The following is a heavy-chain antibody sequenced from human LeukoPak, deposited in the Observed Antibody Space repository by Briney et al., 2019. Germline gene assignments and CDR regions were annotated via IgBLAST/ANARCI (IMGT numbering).Heavy chain of an antibody. Sequence: GRSLRLSCAASGFTFSSYAMHWVRQAPGKGLEWVAVISYDGSNKYYADSVKGRFTISRDNSKNTLYLQMNSLRAEDTAVYYCARLSTSSPNVDYWGQGTLVTVSS. CDR2: ISYDGSNK. J-gene: IGHJ4*02. CDR3: ARLSTSSPNVDY. CDR1: GFTFSSYA. D-gene: IGHD2-2*01. V-gene: IGHV3-30-3*01.